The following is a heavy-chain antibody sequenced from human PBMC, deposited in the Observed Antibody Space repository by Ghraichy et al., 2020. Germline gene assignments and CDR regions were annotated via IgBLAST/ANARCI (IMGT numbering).Heavy chain of an antibody. J-gene: IGHJ3*02. CDR3: ALTPRAVAEDVFDI. D-gene: IGHD6-19*01. Sequence: SETLSLTCTVSGGSIRSSSHYWGWIRQPPGNGLEWIGSMDYSGGTYYNPSLKSRVTISVDTSTNKFSLNLSSVTAADTAVYYCALTPRAVAEDVFDIWGQGTMVTVSS. V-gene: IGHV4-39*01. CDR1: GGSIRSSSHY. CDR2: MDYSGGT.